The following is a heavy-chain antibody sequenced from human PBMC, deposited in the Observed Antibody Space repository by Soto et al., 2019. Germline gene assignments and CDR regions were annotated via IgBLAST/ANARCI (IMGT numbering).Heavy chain of an antibody. V-gene: IGHV4-39*01. CDR3: ARVLRAYYFDY. Sequence: SETLSLTCTVSGGSISSSSYYWGWIRQPPGKGLEWIGSIYYSGSTYYNPSLKSRVTISVDTSKNQFSLKLSSVTAADPAVYYCARVLRAYYFDYWGQGTLVTVSS. CDR1: GGSISSSSYY. J-gene: IGHJ4*02. CDR2: IYYSGST. D-gene: IGHD4-17*01.